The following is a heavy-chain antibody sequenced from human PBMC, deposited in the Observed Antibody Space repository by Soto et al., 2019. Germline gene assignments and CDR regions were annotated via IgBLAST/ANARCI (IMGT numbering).Heavy chain of an antibody. J-gene: IGHJ4*02. Sequence: NPSETLSLTCAVYGGSFSGYYWSWIRQPPGKGLEWIGEINHGVSTNYNPSLKSRVTISVDTSKNQFSLKLNSVTAADTAVYYCARGGDDSGRSIDYWGQGNMVTVSS. V-gene: IGHV4-34*01. D-gene: IGHD3-10*01. CDR2: INHGVST. CDR1: GGSFSGYY. CDR3: ARGGDDSGRSIDY.